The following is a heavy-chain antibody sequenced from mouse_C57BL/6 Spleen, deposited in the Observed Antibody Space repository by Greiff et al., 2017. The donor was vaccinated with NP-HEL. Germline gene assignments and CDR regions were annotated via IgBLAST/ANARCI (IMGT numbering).Heavy chain of an antibody. J-gene: IGHJ2*01. Sequence: VQLQQSGAELVKPGASVKISCKASGYAFSSYWMNWVKQRPGKGLEWIGQIYPGDGDTNYNGKFKGKATLTADKSSSTAYMQLSSLTSEDSAVYFCAREEDYGGHYFDYWGQGTTLTVSS. CDR2: IYPGDGDT. CDR1: GYAFSSYW. D-gene: IGHD2-4*01. V-gene: IGHV1-80*01. CDR3: AREEDYGGHYFDY.